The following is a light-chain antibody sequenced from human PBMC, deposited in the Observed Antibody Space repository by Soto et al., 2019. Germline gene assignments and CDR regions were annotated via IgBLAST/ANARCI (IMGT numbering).Light chain of an antibody. J-gene: IGLJ1*01. V-gene: IGLV2-14*01. CDR3: SSYTTSSTLV. Sequence: QSALTQPASVSGSPGQSITICCTGTSSDVGRYNYVSWYQHHPGNAPKLMIYEVSNRPSWVSDRFSGSKSGSTASLTISGLQAEDEADYYCSSYTTSSTLVFGSGTKLTVL. CDR2: EVS. CDR1: SSDVGRYNY.